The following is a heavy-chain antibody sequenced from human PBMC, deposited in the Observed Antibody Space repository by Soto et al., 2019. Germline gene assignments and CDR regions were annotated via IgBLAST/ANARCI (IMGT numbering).Heavy chain of an antibody. V-gene: IGHV3-23*01. J-gene: IGHJ4*02. CDR3: AKAGYGDPYSFDY. Sequence: EVQLLESGGGLVQPGGSLRLSCAASAFTFSSYAMSWVRQAPGQGLEWVSAMSGSGGSANYADSVKGRVTISRDNFKNTLYLQMNSLRAEDTAIYYCAKAGYGDPYSFDYWGQGTLVTVSS. D-gene: IGHD4-17*01. CDR1: AFTFSSYA. CDR2: MSGSGGSA.